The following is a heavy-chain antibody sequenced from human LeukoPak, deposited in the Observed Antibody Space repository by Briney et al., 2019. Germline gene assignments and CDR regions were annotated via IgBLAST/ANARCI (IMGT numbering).Heavy chain of an antibody. Sequence: SETLSLTCAVYGGSFNDYFWSWIRQPPGKGLEWIGEINHSGSTNYNPSLKSRVTISIDTSKNQFSLKLNSVTAADTAAYYCARVLPPVRARAFISMIRGATTGPNNWFDPWGRGTLVTVSS. CDR1: GGSFNDYF. J-gene: IGHJ5*02. CDR3: ARVLPPVRARAFISMIRGATTGPNNWFDP. CDR2: INHSGST. D-gene: IGHD3-10*01. V-gene: IGHV4-34*01.